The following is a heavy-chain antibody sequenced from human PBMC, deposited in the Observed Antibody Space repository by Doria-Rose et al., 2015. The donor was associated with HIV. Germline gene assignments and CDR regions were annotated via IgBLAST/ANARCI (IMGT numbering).Heavy chain of an antibody. Sequence: SGAEVKKPGASVKVSCKASGYMFTNYYMHWVRQAPGQGLEWMGIINPSGDYTTYAQKFQGRVTMTRDTSTRTVYMELSSLRSEDTAVYYCARYTGAFDFWGRGTMVSVSS. CDR3: ARYTGAFDF. V-gene: IGHV1-46*01. CDR1: GYMFTNYY. D-gene: IGHD2-8*02. CDR2: INPSGDYT. J-gene: IGHJ3*01.